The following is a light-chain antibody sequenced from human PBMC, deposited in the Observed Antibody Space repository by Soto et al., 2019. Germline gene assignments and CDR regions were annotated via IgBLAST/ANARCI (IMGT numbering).Light chain of an antibody. CDR3: CSYAGSYTDV. J-gene: IGLJ1*01. CDR1: SSDIGSYNR. CDR2: EVN. Sequence: QSALTQPPSVSGSPGQSVTISCTGISSDIGSYNRVSWYQQPPGTAPKLMIYEVNNRPSGVPDRFSGSTSGNTASLTIYGLQAEDEADYHCCSYAGSYTDVFGTGTKVTVL. V-gene: IGLV2-18*02.